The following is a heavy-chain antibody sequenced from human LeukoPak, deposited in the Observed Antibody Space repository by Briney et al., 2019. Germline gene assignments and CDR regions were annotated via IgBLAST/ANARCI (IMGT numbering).Heavy chain of an antibody. CDR3: ARLYDFWSGYPYYYYYGMDV. Sequence: ASVKVSCKASGYTFTSYDINWVRQATGQGLEWMGWMNPNSGNTGYAQKFQGRVTMTRNTSISTAYMELSSLRSEDMAVYYCARLYDFWSGYPYYYYYGMDVWGQGTTVTVSS. J-gene: IGHJ6*02. D-gene: IGHD3-3*01. V-gene: IGHV1-8*01. CDR1: GYTFTSYD. CDR2: MNPNSGNT.